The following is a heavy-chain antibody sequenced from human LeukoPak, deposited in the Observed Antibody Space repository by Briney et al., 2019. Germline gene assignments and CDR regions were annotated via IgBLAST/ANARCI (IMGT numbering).Heavy chain of an antibody. Sequence: PGGSLRLPCAASGFTFSSYGMHWVRQAPGKGLEWVAVISYDGSNKYYADSVKGRFTISRDNSKNTLYLQMNSLRAEDTAVYYCAKVGSDTYYDILTGRYFDYWGQGTLVTVSS. CDR1: GFTFSSYG. J-gene: IGHJ4*02. CDR2: ISYDGSNK. D-gene: IGHD3-9*01. V-gene: IGHV3-30*18. CDR3: AKVGSDTYYDILTGRYFDY.